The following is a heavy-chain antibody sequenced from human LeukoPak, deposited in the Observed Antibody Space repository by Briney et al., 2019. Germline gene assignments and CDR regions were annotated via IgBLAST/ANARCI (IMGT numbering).Heavy chain of an antibody. D-gene: IGHD2-15*01. Sequence: GGSLRLSCAASGFTFTSYAKNWVRQAPGKGLEWVSSISGSGGSTYYADSVKGRFTISRDNSNNPLYLQMNSLRAEDTAVYYCAPRLPEKDLDSCGQGTLVTVSS. J-gene: IGHJ4*02. V-gene: IGHV3-23*01. CDR1: GFTFTSYA. CDR3: APRLPEKDLDS. CDR2: ISGSGGST.